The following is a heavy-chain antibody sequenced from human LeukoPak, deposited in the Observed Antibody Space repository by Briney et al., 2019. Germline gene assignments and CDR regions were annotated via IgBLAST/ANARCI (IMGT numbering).Heavy chain of an antibody. CDR2: ISSDGTTT. Sequence: PGGSLRLSCAVSGFTFSSYFMHWVRQAPGEGLVWVSRISSDGTTTNYADSVKGRFTISRDNAKNTLYLQMNSLRAEDTAVYYCARNSRTDFDYWGQGTLFSVSS. D-gene: IGHD1-1*01. CDR3: ARNSRTDFDY. CDR1: GFTFSSYF. J-gene: IGHJ4*02. V-gene: IGHV3-74*01.